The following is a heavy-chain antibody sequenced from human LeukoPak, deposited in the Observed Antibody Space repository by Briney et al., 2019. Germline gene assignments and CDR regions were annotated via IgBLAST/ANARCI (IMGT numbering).Heavy chain of an antibody. CDR1: GFTFSTYA. CDR2: ISYDGSNK. CDR3: ARAGYCSSTSCPYYYYYYGMDV. Sequence: PGRSLRLSCAASGFTFSTYAMHWVRQAPGKGLEWVAVISYDGSNKYYADSVKGRFTISRDNSKNTLYLQMNSLRAEDTAVYYCARAGYCSSTSCPYYYYYYGMDVWGQGTTVTVSS. V-gene: IGHV3-30-3*01. D-gene: IGHD2-2*01. J-gene: IGHJ6*02.